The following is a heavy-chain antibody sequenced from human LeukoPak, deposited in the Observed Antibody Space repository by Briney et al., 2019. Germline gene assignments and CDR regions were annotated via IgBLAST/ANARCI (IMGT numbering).Heavy chain of an antibody. V-gene: IGHV4-39*07. D-gene: IGHD6-13*01. Sequence: KPSETLSLTCTVSGGSISSSSYYWGWIRQPPGKGLEWIGSIYYSGSTYYNPSLKSRVTISVDTSKNQFSLKLSSVTAADTAVYYCARVAPAAGTEYFQHWGQGTLVTVSS. CDR2: IYYSGST. J-gene: IGHJ1*01. CDR1: GGSISSSSYY. CDR3: ARVAPAAGTEYFQH.